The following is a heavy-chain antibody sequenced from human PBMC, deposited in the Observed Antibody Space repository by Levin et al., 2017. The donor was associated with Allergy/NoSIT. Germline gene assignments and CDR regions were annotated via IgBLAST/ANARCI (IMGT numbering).Heavy chain of an antibody. V-gene: IGHV1-2*02. CDR1: GYAFSGYY. J-gene: IGHJ4*02. CDR2: SNPKTGRT. CDR3: ARDLDY. Sequence: GESLKISCKTSGYAFSGYYIFWVRQAPGQGLEWMGWSNPKTGRTKYAEKFQGRVTMTRDTSISTAYMELGGLRSDDTAVYYCARDLDYWGQGTLVTVSS.